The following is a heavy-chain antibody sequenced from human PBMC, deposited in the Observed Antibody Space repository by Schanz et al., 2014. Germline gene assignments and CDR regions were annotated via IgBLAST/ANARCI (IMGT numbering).Heavy chain of an antibody. Sequence: QVQLVQSGGEVKKPGASATVSCKASGYTFNNHGISWVRQATGQGLEWMGWMNSKTGNTGYAQRFQGRVTMTRNTSITTAYLELSRLRAGDTAVYYCAKGRTFRRWGEGTLVTVSS. V-gene: IGHV1-8*02. CDR3: AKGRTFRR. D-gene: IGHD3-16*01. J-gene: IGHJ4*02. CDR2: MNSKTGNT. CDR1: GYTFNNHG.